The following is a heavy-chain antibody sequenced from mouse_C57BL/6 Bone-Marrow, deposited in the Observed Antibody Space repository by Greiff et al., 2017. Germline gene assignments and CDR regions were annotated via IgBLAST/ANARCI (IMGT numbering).Heavy chain of an antibody. CDR3: ARDGNDGYCYAMDY. CDR1: GFTFSSYA. J-gene: IGHJ4*01. V-gene: IGHV5-4*01. Sequence: EVMLVESGGGLVKPGGSLKLSCAASGFTFSSYAMSWVRQIPEKRLEWVATISDGGSYTYYPNNVRGRFTITRDNAKNNLYLQMSHLKSEDTAMYYCARDGNDGYCYAMDYWGQGTSVTVSS. CDR2: ISDGGSYT. D-gene: IGHD2-3*01.